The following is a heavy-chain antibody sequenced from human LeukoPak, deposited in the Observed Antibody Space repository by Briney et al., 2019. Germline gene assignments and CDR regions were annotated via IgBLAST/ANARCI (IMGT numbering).Heavy chain of an antibody. CDR2: IYTSGST. CDR1: GGSISSYY. J-gene: IGHJ5*02. D-gene: IGHD3-3*01. CDR3: ARGYDFWSGLVGGWFDP. Sequence: SETLSLTCTVSGGSISSYYWSWIRQPAGKGLEWIGRIYTSGSTNYNPSLKSRVTMSVDTSKNQFSLKLSSVTAADTAVYYCARGYDFWSGLVGGWFDPWGQGTLVTVSS. V-gene: IGHV4-4*07.